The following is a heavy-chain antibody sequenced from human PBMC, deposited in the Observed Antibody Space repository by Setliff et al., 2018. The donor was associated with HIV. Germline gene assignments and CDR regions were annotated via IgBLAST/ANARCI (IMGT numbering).Heavy chain of an antibody. Sequence: RLSCAASGFIVSENYMSWLRQAPGKGLEWVSVLYTGGRTHYGDSVKGRFTISRDNSKNTLFLQMNSLRAEDTAVYYCARRPGSGYGYFDYWGPGTLVTVSS. V-gene: IGHV3-66*01. J-gene: IGHJ4*02. CDR1: GFIVSENY. CDR2: LYTGGRT. D-gene: IGHD5-12*01. CDR3: ARRPGSGYGYFDY.